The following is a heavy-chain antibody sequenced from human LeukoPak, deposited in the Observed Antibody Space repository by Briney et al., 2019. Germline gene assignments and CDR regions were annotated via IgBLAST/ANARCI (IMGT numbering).Heavy chain of an antibody. V-gene: IGHV3-74*01. Sequence: PGGSLRLSCAASGFTFSSYWMHWVRQAPGKGLVWVSRINSDGSSTSYADSVKGRFTISRDNAKNTLYLQMNSLRAEDTAVYYCARGGTYYYGSGSPPETPSLWGQGTLVTVSS. J-gene: IGHJ4*02. CDR1: GFTFSSYW. CDR2: INSDGSST. D-gene: IGHD3-10*01. CDR3: ARGGTYYYGSGSPPETPSL.